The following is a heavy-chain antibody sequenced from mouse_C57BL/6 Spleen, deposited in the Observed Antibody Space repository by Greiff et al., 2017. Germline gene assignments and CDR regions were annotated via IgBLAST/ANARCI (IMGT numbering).Heavy chain of an antibody. V-gene: IGHV1-39*01. J-gene: IGHJ3*01. Sequence: VQLKESGPELVKPGASVKISCKASGYSFTDYNMNWVKQSNGKSLEWIGVINPNYGTTSYNQKFKGKATLTVDPSSSTAYMQPNSLTSEDSAVYYCARSEGTDWFAYWGQGTLVTVSA. CDR2: INPNYGTT. CDR3: ARSEGTDWFAY. CDR1: GYSFTDYN. D-gene: IGHD3-3*01.